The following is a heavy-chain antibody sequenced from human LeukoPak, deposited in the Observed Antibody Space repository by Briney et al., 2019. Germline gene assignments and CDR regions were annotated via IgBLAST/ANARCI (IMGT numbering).Heavy chain of an antibody. CDR2: LSGSGGST. J-gene: IGHJ4*02. Sequence: GVSLSLSCAAPGFTFSLYTMSWARQAPGKGLEWVSGLSGSGGSTYYSDSVKGRFTISRDKSKNTLYLQIDFLTAEDTAVYYCARSPVAGPPNYFDYLGQGTLVTVSS. CDR3: ARSPVAGPPNYFDY. V-gene: IGHV3-23*01. D-gene: IGHD6-19*01. CDR1: GFTFSLYT.